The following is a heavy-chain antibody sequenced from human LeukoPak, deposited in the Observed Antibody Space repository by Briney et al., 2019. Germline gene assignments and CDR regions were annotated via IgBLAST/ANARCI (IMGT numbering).Heavy chain of an antibody. CDR3: AKRRYCRSTSCHDFDY. V-gene: IGHV3-23*01. CDR1: GFTFSSYA. Sequence: QPGGSLRLSCAASGFTFSSYAMSWVRQAPGKGLEWVSAISAGAESTYYADSVKGRFTISRDNSKNTLYLQMNSLRAGDTAVYYCAKRRYCRSTSCHDFDYWGQGTLVTVSS. D-gene: IGHD2-2*01. CDR2: ISAGAEST. J-gene: IGHJ4*02.